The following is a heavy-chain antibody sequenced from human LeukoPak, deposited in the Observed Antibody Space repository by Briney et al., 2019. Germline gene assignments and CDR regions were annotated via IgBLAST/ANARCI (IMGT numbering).Heavy chain of an antibody. CDR1: GFXFSSYW. CDR3: ARSGYYYHYDY. D-gene: IGHD3-22*01. V-gene: IGHV3-74*01. Sequence: PGGSLRLSCAASGFXFSSYWMHWVRQAPGKGLVWVSRINSDGSSTSYADSVKGRFTISRDNAKNTLYLQMNSLRAEDTAVYYCARSGYYYHYDYWGQGTLVTVSS. CDR2: INSDGSST. J-gene: IGHJ4*02.